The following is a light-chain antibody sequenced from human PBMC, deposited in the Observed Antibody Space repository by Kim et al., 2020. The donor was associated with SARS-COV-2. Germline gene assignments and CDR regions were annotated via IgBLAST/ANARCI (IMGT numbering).Light chain of an antibody. J-gene: IGKJ5*01. Sequence: DIQMTQSPSSLSASVGDRVTITCRASQSISTHLNWYQQKVGKAPKLLIYAASSLQSGVPSRFSGIGSGTDFTLTISSLQPQDFATYYCQQGYSTLGTFGQGTRLEIK. V-gene: IGKV1-39*01. CDR3: QQGYSTLGT. CDR1: QSISTH. CDR2: AAS.